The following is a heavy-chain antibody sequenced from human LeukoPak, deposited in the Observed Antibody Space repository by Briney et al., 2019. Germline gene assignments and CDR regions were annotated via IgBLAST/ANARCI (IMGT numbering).Heavy chain of an antibody. V-gene: IGHV1-18*01. J-gene: IGHJ6*02. D-gene: IGHD2-15*01. CDR2: ISAYNGNT. CDR3: ARDYDVVVVAAEGTDGMDV. Sequence: GASVKVSCKASGYTFTSYGISWVRQAPGQGLEWMGWISAYNGNTNYAQKLQGRVTMTTDTSTCTAYMELRSLRSDDTAVYYCARDYDVVVVAAEGTDGMDVWGQGTTVTVSS. CDR1: GYTFTSYG.